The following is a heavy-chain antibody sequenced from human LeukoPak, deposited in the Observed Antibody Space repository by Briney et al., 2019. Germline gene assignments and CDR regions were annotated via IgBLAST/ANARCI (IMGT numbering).Heavy chain of an antibody. CDR1: GFTFGSHS. D-gene: IGHD3-22*01. CDR3: ARGAYYYED. CDR2: ISSSSSTI. J-gene: IGHJ4*02. V-gene: IGHV3-48*01. Sequence: RSGGSLRLSCAASGFTFGSHSMNWVRQAPGKGLEWVSYISSSSSTIYYADSVKGRFTISRDNAKNSLYLQMNSLRAEDTAVYYCARGAYYYEDWGQGTLVTVSS.